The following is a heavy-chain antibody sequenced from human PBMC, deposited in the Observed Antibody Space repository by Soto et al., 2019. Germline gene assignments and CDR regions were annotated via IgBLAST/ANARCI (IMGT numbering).Heavy chain of an antibody. CDR3: ARGLAPDVVTARDS. Sequence: VSSSTVASNLNNCEVDLWRFERGQGLEWVGIMKASDGDTTYAQKFLGRVTMTRDTSTSTAYMELSSLRAEDTAGYGCARGLAPDVVTARDSCGQGTRVNAS. CDR2: MKASDGDT. CDR1: ASNLNNCE. V-gene: IGHV1-46*02. D-gene: IGHD2-21*02. J-gene: IGHJ5*01.